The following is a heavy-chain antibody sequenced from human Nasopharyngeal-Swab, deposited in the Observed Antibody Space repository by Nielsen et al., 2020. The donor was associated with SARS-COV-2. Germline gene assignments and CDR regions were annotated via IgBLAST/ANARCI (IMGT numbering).Heavy chain of an antibody. J-gene: IGHJ6*02. Sequence: WMRPPPGKGLEWIGYIYYSGSTYYNPSLKSRVTISVDTSKNQFSLKLSSVTAADTAVYYCARDSGVAGTKYYYYGMDVWGQGTTVTVSS. CDR2: IYYSGST. D-gene: IGHD6-19*01. V-gene: IGHV4-30-4*01. CDR3: ARDSGVAGTKYYYYGMDV.